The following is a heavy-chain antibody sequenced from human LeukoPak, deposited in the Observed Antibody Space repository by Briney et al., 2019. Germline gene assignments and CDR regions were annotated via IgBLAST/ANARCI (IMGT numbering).Heavy chain of an antibody. Sequence: ASVKVSCKASGGTFSSYAISWVRQAPGQGLEWMGGIIPIFGTANYAQKFQGRVTITADESTSTAYMELSSLRPEDTAVYYCARDNRIYYDSSGYYLLDYWGQGTLVTVSS. CDR3: ARDNRIYYDSSGYYLLDY. CDR2: IIPIFGTA. V-gene: IGHV1-69*13. CDR1: GGTFSSYA. D-gene: IGHD3-22*01. J-gene: IGHJ4*02.